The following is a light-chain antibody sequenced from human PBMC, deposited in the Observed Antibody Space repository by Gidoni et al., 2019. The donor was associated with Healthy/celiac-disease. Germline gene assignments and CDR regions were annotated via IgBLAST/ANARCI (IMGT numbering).Light chain of an antibody. Sequence: QSALTQPASVSGSPGQSITISCTGTSSDVGSYNLVSWYQQHPGKAPKAPKVMIYEGSKRPSGVSNRFSGSKSGNTASLTISGLQAEDEADYYCCSYAGSRTIVFGTGTKVTVL. CDR3: CSYAGSRTIV. V-gene: IGLV2-23*01. CDR2: EGS. J-gene: IGLJ1*01. CDR1: SSDVGSYNL.